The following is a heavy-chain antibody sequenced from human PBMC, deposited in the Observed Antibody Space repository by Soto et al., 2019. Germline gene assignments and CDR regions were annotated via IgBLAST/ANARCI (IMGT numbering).Heavy chain of an antibody. CDR1: SFTLGGSA. Sequence: SLRPFCSASSFTLGGSARSRVLQPPGKGLEWVSAISGSGGRTYYADSVKGRFTISRDNSKNTLYLQMNSLRAEDTAVYFCANHWTGYYCSGMDVWGQGTTVTVSS. CDR3: ANHWTGYYCSGMDV. J-gene: IGHJ6*02. D-gene: IGHD1-1*01. CDR2: ISGSGGRT. V-gene: IGHV3-23*01.